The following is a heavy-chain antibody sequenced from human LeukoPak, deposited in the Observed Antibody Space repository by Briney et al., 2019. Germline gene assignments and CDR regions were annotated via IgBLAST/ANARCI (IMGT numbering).Heavy chain of an antibody. CDR2: INHSGST. J-gene: IGHJ4*02. CDR1: GGCFSGYY. V-gene: IGHV4-34*01. CDR3: ARGRTMQQQLVGEDY. D-gene: IGHD6-13*01. Sequence: SETLSLTCAVYGGCFSGYYWSWIRQPPGKGLEWIGEINHSGSTNYNPSLKSRVTISVDTSKNQFSLKLSSVTAADTAVYYCARGRTMQQQLVGEDYWGQGTLVTVSS.